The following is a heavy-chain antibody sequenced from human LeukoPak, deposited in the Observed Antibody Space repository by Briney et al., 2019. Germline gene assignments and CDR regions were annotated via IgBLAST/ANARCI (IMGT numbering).Heavy chain of an antibody. Sequence: ASVKVSCTASGYTFTIYGISWVRQAPGQGLEWMGWISAYNGNTDYAQKLQGRVTMTTDTSTSTAYMELRSLRSDDTAVYYCAWHYDFWSGYYTGGDYWGQGTLVTVSS. CDR2: ISAYNGNT. CDR3: AWHYDFWSGYYTGGDY. V-gene: IGHV1-18*01. J-gene: IGHJ4*02. D-gene: IGHD3-3*01. CDR1: GYTFTIYG.